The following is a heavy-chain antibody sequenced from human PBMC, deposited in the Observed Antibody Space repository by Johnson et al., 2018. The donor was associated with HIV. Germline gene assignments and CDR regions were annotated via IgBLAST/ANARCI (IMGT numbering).Heavy chain of an antibody. Sequence: VQLLESGGGVVQPGRSLRLSCAASGFTVSSNYMSWVRQAPGKGLEWVSIIYSGGTIYYADSVKGRFTISRDNSKNTLYLQMNSLRAEDTAVYYCAGDPPLIYGSGSLDAFDIWGQGTMVTVSS. CDR1: GFTVSSNY. CDR2: IYSGGTI. V-gene: IGHV3-53*01. CDR3: AGDPPLIYGSGSLDAFDI. D-gene: IGHD3-10*01. J-gene: IGHJ3*02.